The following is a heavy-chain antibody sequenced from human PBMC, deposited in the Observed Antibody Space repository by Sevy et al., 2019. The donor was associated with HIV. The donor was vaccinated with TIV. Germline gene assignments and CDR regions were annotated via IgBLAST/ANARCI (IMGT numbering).Heavy chain of an antibody. Sequence: GGSLRLSCEASAINIRDYWMNWVRQAPGKGLEWVANINPDGSKIYYADSVKGRFTISRDYAKNSVFLQMTSLRAAGTAVYYCVRAIQLAASYWGQGMLVTVSS. CDR3: VRAIQLAASY. J-gene: IGHJ4*02. V-gene: IGHV3-7*02. CDR1: AINIRDYW. D-gene: IGHD2-15*01. CDR2: INPDGSKI.